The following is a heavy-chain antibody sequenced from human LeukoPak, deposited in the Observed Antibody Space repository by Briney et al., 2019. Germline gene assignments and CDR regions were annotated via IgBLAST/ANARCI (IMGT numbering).Heavy chain of an antibody. V-gene: IGHV3-23*01. CDR2: ISGSGGST. J-gene: IGHJ3*02. CDR3: AKDRRVLLWFRELWSAFDI. D-gene: IGHD3-10*01. CDR1: GFTFSSYA. Sequence: GGSLRLSCAASGFTFSSYAMSWVRQAPGKGLEWVSAISGSGGSTYYADSVKGRFAISRDNSKNTLYLQMNSLRAEDTAVYYCAKDRRVLLWFRELWSAFDIWGQGTMVTVSS.